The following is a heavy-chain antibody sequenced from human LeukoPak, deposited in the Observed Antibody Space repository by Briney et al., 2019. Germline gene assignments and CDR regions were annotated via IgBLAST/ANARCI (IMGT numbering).Heavy chain of an antibody. V-gene: IGHV4-59*08. CDR2: IYYSGST. CDR1: GGSFSSHY. CDR3: AKQYDYYDGAGYFDY. J-gene: IGHJ4*02. D-gene: IGHD3-22*01. Sequence: SETLSLTCTVSGGSFSSHYWSWIRQPPGKGLEWIGYIYYSGSTNYNPSLKSRVTISVDTSKNQFSLTLRSVTAADTAVYYCAKQYDYYDGAGYFDYWGLGTLVTVSS.